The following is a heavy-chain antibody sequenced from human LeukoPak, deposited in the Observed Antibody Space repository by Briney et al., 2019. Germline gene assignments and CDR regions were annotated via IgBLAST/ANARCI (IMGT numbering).Heavy chain of an antibody. Sequence: GGSLRLSCSASGFTFSTYAMHWVRQAPGKGLEYVSAISSDGGRTYYADSVKGRFTVSRDNSKNTLYLQMTSLRTEDTAVYYCVEGSAAPQFDYWGQGTLVTVSS. CDR3: VEGSAAPQFDY. CDR2: ISSDGGRT. CDR1: GFTFSTYA. J-gene: IGHJ4*02. V-gene: IGHV3-64D*06. D-gene: IGHD6-13*01.